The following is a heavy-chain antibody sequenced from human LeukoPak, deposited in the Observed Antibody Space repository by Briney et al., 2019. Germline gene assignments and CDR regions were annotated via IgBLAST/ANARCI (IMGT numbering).Heavy chain of an antibody. D-gene: IGHD6-19*01. CDR1: GGSISSSSYY. CDR3: ARHSSGWYYFDY. Sequence: PSETLSLTCTVSGGSISSSSYYWGWLRQPPGKGLEWIGSIYYSGSTYYNPSLKSRVTISVDTSKNQFSLKLSSVTAADTAVYYCARHSSGWYYFDYWGQGTLVTVSS. V-gene: IGHV4-39*01. CDR2: IYYSGST. J-gene: IGHJ4*02.